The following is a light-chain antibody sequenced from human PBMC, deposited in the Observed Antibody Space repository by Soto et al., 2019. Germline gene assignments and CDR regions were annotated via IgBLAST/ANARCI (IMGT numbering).Light chain of an antibody. CDR2: STN. CDR1: SGSVSTSYY. Sequence: QTVVTQGPSFSVSPGGTVTLTCGLSSGSVSTSYYPSGYQQTPGQAPGTLIYSTNTRSSGVPDRFSGSILGNKAALTITGAQADDESDYYCVLYLGSGIWVFGGGTKLTVL. CDR3: VLYLGSGIWV. V-gene: IGLV8-61*01. J-gene: IGLJ3*02.